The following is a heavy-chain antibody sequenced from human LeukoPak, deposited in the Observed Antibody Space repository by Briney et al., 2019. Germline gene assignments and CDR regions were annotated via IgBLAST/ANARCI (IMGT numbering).Heavy chain of an antibody. CDR1: GGSFSGYY. Sequence: SETLSLTCAVYGGSFSGYYWSWIRQPPGKGLEWIGYIYYSGSTNYNPSLKSRVTISVDTSKNQFSLKLSSVTAADTAVYYCARDRGSASFGAWFDPWGQGTLVTVSS. J-gene: IGHJ5*02. CDR3: ARDRGSASFGAWFDP. D-gene: IGHD3-3*01. V-gene: IGHV4-59*01. CDR2: IYYSGST.